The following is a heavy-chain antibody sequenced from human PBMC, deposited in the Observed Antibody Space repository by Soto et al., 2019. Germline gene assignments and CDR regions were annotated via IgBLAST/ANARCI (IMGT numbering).Heavy chain of an antibody. CDR1: GFTFGDYA. V-gene: IGHV3-49*03. D-gene: IGHD1-1*01. CDR2: IRSKAYGGTT. Sequence: PGGSLRLSCTASGFTFGDYAMSWFRQAPGKGLEWVGFIRSKAYGGTTEYAASVKGRFTISRDDSKSIAYLQMNSLKTEDTAVYYCTRDPSTTGTTDYYYGMDVWGQGTTVTVSS. CDR3: TRDPSTTGTTDYYYGMDV. J-gene: IGHJ6*02.